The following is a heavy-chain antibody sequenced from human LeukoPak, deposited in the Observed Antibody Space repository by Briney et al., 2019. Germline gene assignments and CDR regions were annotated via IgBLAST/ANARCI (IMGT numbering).Heavy chain of an antibody. CDR2: IKQDGSEK. J-gene: IGHJ4*02. Sequence: GGSLRLSCAASGFTFSSYAMSWVRQAPGKGLEWVANIKQDGSEKYYVDSVKGRFTISRDNAKNSLYLQMNSLRAEDTAVYYCARSRRFGYSSSWGQGTLVTVSS. CDR1: GFTFSSYA. D-gene: IGHD6-13*01. V-gene: IGHV3-7*01. CDR3: ARSRRFGYSSS.